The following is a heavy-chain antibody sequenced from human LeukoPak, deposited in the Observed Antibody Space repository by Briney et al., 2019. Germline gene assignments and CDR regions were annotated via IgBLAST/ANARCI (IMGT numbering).Heavy chain of an antibody. CDR3: ARDGGISQTTRGFDA. CDR1: GGSISSGGYY. D-gene: IGHD1-7*01. J-gene: IGHJ5*02. Sequence: SETLSLTCTVSGGSISSGGYYWSWIRQHPGKGLEWIGYIYYSGSTYYNPSLKSRVTISVDTSKNQFSLNLSSVTAADTAVYYCARDGGISQTTRGFDAWGQGTLVTVSS. V-gene: IGHV4-31*03. CDR2: IYYSGST.